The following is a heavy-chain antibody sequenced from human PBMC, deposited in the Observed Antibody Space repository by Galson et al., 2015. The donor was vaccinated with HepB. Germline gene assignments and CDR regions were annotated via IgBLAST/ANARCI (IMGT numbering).Heavy chain of an antibody. V-gene: IGHV3-23*01. J-gene: IGHJ6*02. D-gene: IGHD1-26*01. CDR3: AKSAVGATSGSFYYGMDV. Sequence: SLRLSCAASGFTFSSYAMSWVRQAPGKGLEWVSAISGSGGSTYYADSVKSRFTISRDNSKNTLYLQMNSLRAEDTAVYYCAKSAVGATSGSFYYGMDVWGQGTTVTVSS. CDR2: ISGSGGST. CDR1: GFTFSSYA.